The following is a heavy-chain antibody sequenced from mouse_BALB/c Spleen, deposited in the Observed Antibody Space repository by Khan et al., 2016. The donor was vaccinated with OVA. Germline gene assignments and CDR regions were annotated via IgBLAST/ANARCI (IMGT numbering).Heavy chain of an antibody. CDR3: ARQPGYYEGSAMDY. Sequence: EVELVESGGDLVKPGGSLKLFCAASGFTFSSYGMSWVRQTPDKRLEWVAAISSGGSYTYYPDSLKGRFTISRDNAKNTLYLQMSSLKSEDTAMYYCARQPGYYEGSAMDYWGQGTSVTVSS. CDR1: GFTFSSYG. CDR2: ISSGGSYT. J-gene: IGHJ4*01. D-gene: IGHD2-3*01. V-gene: IGHV5-6*01.